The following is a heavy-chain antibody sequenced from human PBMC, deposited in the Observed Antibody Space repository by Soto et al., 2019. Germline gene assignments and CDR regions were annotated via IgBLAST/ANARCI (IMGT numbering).Heavy chain of an antibody. CDR2: IYPGDSDT. V-gene: IGHV5-51*01. J-gene: IGHJ6*02. Sequence: PGESLKISCKASDTTHWIGWVRQKPGKGLELMGIIYPGDSDTKYSPSFQGQVTISVDKSISTAYLHWSSLKASDTATYYCARLVNYYFGMDVWGLGXTVTVYS. CDR3: ARLVNYYFGMDV. CDR1: DTTHW.